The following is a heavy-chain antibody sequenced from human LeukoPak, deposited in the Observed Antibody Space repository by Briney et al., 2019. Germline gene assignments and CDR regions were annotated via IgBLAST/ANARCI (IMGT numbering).Heavy chain of an antibody. CDR3: AKEPGYCSSTSCPGGVFSYGMDV. CDR1: GFTFSSYG. V-gene: IGHV3-30*18. J-gene: IGHJ6*04. D-gene: IGHD2-2*01. Sequence: GRSLRLSCAASGFTFSSYGMHWVRQAPGKGLEWVAVISYDGSNKYYADSEKGRFTISRDNSKNTLYLQMNSLRAEDTAVYYCAKEPGYCSSTSCPGGVFSYGMDVWGKGTTVTVSS. CDR2: ISYDGSNK.